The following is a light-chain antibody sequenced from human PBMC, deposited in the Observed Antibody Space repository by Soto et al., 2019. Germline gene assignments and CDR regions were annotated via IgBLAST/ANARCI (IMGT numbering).Light chain of an antibody. CDR3: CSYAGSSTYV. CDR1: NSDVGSYNL. CDR2: EAI. V-gene: IGLV2-23*01. J-gene: IGLJ1*01. Sequence: QSALTQPASVSGSPGQSITISCTGTNSDVGSYNLVSWYQHHPGEAPKLMIYEAIKRPSGVSSRFSGSKSGNTASLTISWLQADDESDYYCCSYAGSSTYVFGTGTKVTVL.